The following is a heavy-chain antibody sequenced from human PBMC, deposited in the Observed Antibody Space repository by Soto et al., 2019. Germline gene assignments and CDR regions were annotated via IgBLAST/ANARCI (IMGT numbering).Heavy chain of an antibody. D-gene: IGHD2-8*01. CDR3: ERDRPHLGVFAF. CDR2: IYYSGST. V-gene: IGHV4-59*01. CDR1: GGSISSYY. Sequence: SETLSLTCTVSGGSISSYYWSWIRQPPGKGLEWIGYIYYSGSTNYNPSLKSRVTISVDTSKNQFSLKLSSVTAADTAVYYCERDRPHLGVFAFWGQGTMVTGSS. J-gene: IGHJ3*01.